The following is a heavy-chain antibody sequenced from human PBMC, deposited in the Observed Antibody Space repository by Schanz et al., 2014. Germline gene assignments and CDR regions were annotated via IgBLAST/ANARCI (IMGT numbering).Heavy chain of an antibody. Sequence: VRLVESGGGLVKPGGSLRLSCAVSGFTVSNTYMCWVRQAPGKGLGWVAVIWHDGSGKYYADSVKGRFTISRDNSKNTLYLQMNSLRAEDTAIYFCAKDAAYYDSVIFPDHWGQGTLVAVSS. CDR2: IWHDGSGK. CDR3: AKDAAYYDSVIFPDH. D-gene: IGHD3-22*01. CDR1: GFTVSNTY. V-gene: IGHV3-33*06. J-gene: IGHJ4*02.